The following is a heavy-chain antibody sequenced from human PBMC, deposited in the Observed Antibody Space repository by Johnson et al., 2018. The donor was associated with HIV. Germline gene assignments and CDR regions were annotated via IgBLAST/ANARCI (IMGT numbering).Heavy chain of an antibody. Sequence: QLVESGGGLVQPGGSLRLSCAASGFTFSSYAMSWVRQAPGKGLEWVSAIRGSGGSTYYADSVQGRFSISRDNSKKKLYLQMNSLRPEDTAVYYCAKDRAEVVVVHDALDMWGQGTMVTVSS. J-gene: IGHJ3*02. D-gene: IGHD3-22*01. CDR3: AKDRAEVVVVHDALDM. CDR2: IRGSGGST. CDR1: GFTFSSYA. V-gene: IGHV3-23*04.